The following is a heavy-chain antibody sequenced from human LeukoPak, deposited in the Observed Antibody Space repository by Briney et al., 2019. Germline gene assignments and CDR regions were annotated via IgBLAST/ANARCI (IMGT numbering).Heavy chain of an antibody. V-gene: IGHV3-21*01. D-gene: IGHD1-20*01. Sequence: PGGSLRLSCAASGFTFSSYTMNWVRQAPGKGLEWVSSISSSSSYIYYADSVKGRFIISRDNAENSLYLQMNSLRAEDTAVYYCARDDYYNWNFDYWGQGTLVTVSS. CDR3: ARDDYYNWNFDY. J-gene: IGHJ4*02. CDR2: ISSSSSYI. CDR1: GFTFSSYT.